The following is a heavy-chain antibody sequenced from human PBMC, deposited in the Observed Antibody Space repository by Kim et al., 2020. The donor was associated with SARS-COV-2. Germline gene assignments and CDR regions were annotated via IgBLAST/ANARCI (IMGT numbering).Heavy chain of an antibody. CDR2: IFYTGKT. D-gene: IGHD6-19*01. CDR3: ARPPDLNGWPFDY. V-gene: IGHV4-59*08. CDR1: GASIGTDY. Sequence: SETLSLTCTISGASIGTDYWTWIRQPPGGGLEWIGYIFYTGKTSYNPSLKSRVSLSLDTSRNQFSLKLNSVTAAASAVYFCARPPDLNGWPFDYWAPGTL. J-gene: IGHJ4*02.